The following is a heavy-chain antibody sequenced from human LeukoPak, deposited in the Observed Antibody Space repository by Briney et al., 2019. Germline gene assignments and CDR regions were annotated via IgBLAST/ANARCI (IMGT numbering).Heavy chain of an antibody. V-gene: IGHV4-39*01. J-gene: IGHJ6*03. CDR1: GGSISSSSYY. CDR2: IYYSGST. CDR3: ARQAARPAIYYYYYMDV. Sequence: SETLSLTCTVSGGSISSSSYYWGWIRQPPGKGLEWIGSIYYSGSTYYNPSLKSRVTISVDTSKNQFSLKLSSVTAADTAVYYCARQAARPAIYYYYYMDVWGKGTTVTVSS. D-gene: IGHD6-6*01.